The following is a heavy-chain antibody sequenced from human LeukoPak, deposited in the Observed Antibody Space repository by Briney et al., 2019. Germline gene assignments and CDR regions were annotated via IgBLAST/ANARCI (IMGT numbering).Heavy chain of an antibody. CDR2: INHSGST. J-gene: IGHJ4*02. D-gene: IGHD6-13*01. CDR3: ARRAAAAGPLARTLDY. V-gene: IGHV4-34*01. CDR1: GGSFSGYY. Sequence: NPSETLSLTCAVYGGSFSGYYWSWIRQPPGKGLEWIGEINHSGSTNYNPSLKSRVTISVDTSKNQFSLKLSSVTAADTAVYYCARRAAAAGPLARTLDYWGQGTLVTVSS.